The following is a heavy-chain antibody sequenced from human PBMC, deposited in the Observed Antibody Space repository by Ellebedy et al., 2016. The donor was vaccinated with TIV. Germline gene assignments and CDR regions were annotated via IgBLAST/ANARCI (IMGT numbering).Heavy chain of an antibody. V-gene: IGHV3-74*01. CDR1: GFTFSSYW. J-gene: IGHJ6*02. CDR2: INSDGSST. CDR3: ARARLNYYGMDV. Sequence: PGGSLRLSCAASGFTFSSYWMHWVRQAPGKGLVWVSRINSDGSSTSYADSVKGRFTISRDNAKNTLYLQMNSLRAEDTAVYYCARARLNYYGMDVWGQGTTVTVSS. D-gene: IGHD6-19*01.